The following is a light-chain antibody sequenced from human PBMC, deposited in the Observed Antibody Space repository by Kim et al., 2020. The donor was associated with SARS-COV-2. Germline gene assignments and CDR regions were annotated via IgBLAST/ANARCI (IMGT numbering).Light chain of an antibody. Sequence: QKVTVARSGNSSNMGDDYLSCYQQLPRPDPKLLIYDNDKRPAVIPDRFSGAKSGTSATLGITGLQPGDEADYYCGTWDSSLSAAVFGGGTQLTVL. CDR3: GTWDSSLSAAV. V-gene: IGLV1-51*01. J-gene: IGLJ2*01. CDR2: DND. CDR1: SSNMGDDY.